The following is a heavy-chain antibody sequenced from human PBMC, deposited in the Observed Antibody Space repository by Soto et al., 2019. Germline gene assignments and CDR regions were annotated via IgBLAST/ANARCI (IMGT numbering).Heavy chain of an antibody. CDR3: ARGGNFDV. J-gene: IGHJ3*01. V-gene: IGHV3-30*06. CDR2: ITPNGSPQ. CDR1: GFTFSTYG. Sequence: QVQLVESGGGVVHPGTSLRLSCAVSGFTFSTYGFHWGRQAPGKGLEWVAIITPNGSPQYYADSLKGRFTISRDNSKNLLFLQMDSLRTEDTGVYYCARGGNFDVWGQGTLVTVSS. D-gene: IGHD3-16*01.